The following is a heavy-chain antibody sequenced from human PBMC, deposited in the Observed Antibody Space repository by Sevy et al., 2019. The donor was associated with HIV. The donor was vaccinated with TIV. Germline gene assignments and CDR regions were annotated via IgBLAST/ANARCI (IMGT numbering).Heavy chain of an antibody. D-gene: IGHD6-13*01. J-gene: IGHJ4*02. CDR3: EAITTAGRDY. CDR2: ISGSGGYT. V-gene: IGHV3-23*01. Sequence: GGYLRLSCAASGFIFSSYVMTWVRQAPGKGLEWVSTISGSGGYTYYAESVKGRFTSSRDNSNNILYLQMNSLRAEDTAVYYCEAITTAGRDYWGQGTLVIVSS. CDR1: GFIFSSYV.